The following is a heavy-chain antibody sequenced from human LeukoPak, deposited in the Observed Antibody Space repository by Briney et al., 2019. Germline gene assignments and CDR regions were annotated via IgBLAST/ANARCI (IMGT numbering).Heavy chain of an antibody. Sequence: GGSLRLSCAASGFTFSSYSMNWVRQAPGKGLVWVSAISGSGGSTYYADSVKGRFTISRDNSKNTLYLQMNSLRAEDTAIYYCAKVAHYYGSGSYYEYYFGYWGQGTLVTVSS. CDR1: GFTFSSYS. V-gene: IGHV3-23*01. J-gene: IGHJ4*02. CDR3: AKVAHYYGSGSYYEYYFGY. CDR2: ISGSGGST. D-gene: IGHD3-10*01.